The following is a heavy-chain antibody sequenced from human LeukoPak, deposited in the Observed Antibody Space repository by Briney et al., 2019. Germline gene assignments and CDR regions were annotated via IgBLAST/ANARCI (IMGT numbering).Heavy chain of an antibody. J-gene: IGHJ5*02. CDR2: MNPNSGNT. CDR3: ARGLPLYDSSGYFSFDP. CDR1: GYTFTSYD. D-gene: IGHD3-22*01. V-gene: IGHV1-8*01. Sequence: ASVKVSCKASGYTFTSYDINWVRQATGQGLEWMGWMNPNSGNTGYAQKFQGRVTMTRNTSISTAYMGLSSLRSEDTAVYYCARGLPLYDSSGYFSFDPWGQGTLVTVSS.